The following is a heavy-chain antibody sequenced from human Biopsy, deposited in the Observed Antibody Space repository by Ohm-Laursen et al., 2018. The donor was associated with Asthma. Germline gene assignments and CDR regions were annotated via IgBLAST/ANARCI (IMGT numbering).Heavy chain of an antibody. Sequence: SLRLSCAASGFTFRSYAMHWVRQAPSKGLEWVAFLSYDGSNKYYGDSVKGRFTISRDNSKNTLYLQMDSLRAEDTAVYYCASYEVVTAILPMDVWGQGTTVTVSS. CDR2: LSYDGSNK. CDR1: GFTFRSYA. J-gene: IGHJ6*02. V-gene: IGHV3-30*04. D-gene: IGHD2-21*02. CDR3: ASYEVVTAILPMDV.